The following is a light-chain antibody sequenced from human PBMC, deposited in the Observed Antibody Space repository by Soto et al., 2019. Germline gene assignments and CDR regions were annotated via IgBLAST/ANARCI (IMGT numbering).Light chain of an antibody. J-gene: IGLJ2*01. Sequence: QPVLPQSPSASASLGASVKLTCTLSSGHSHYAIAWHQQQSEKGPRYLMNLNSDGSHSKGDGIPDRFSGSSSGAERYLTISSLQSEDEADYYCQTWGSGIVVFGGGTKVTVL. CDR2: LNSDGSH. CDR3: QTWGSGIVV. V-gene: IGLV4-69*01. CDR1: SGHSHYA.